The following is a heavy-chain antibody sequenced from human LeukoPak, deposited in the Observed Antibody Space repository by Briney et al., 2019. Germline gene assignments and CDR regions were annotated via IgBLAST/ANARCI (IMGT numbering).Heavy chain of an antibody. V-gene: IGHV1-24*01. J-gene: IGHJ3*02. CDR2: FDPEDGET. D-gene: IGHD3-3*01. CDR1: GYTLTELS. Sequence: ASVKVTCKVSGYTLTELSMHWVRQAPGKGLEWMGGFDPEDGETIYAQKFQGRVTMTEDTSTDTAYMELSSLRSEDTAVYYCATNRFWSGARSAFDIWGQGTMVTVSS. CDR3: ATNRFWSGARSAFDI.